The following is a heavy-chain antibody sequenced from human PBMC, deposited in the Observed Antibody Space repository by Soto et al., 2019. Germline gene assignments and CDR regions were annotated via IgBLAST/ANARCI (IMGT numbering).Heavy chain of an antibody. CDR2: MNPNSGNT. Sequence: ASVKVSCKASGYTFTGYYMHWVRQAPGQGLEWMGWMNPNSGNTGYAQKFQGRVTMTRNTSISTAYMELSSLRSEDTAVYYCARGISRFLSKPIGYWGQGTLVTVSS. CDR1: GYTFTGYY. CDR3: ARGISRFLSKPIGY. J-gene: IGHJ4*02. D-gene: IGHD3-3*01. V-gene: IGHV1-8*02.